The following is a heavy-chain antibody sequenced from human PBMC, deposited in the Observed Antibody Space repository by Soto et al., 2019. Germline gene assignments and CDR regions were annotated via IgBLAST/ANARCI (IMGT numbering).Heavy chain of an antibody. D-gene: IGHD3-16*02. V-gene: IGHV1-18*01. CDR3: ARAWDLSSPPGSFDI. Sequence: ASVKVSCKASGYTFTSYGISWVRQAPGQGLEWMGWISAYNGNTNYAQKLQGRVTMTTDTSTSTAYMELRSLRSDDTAVYYCARAWDLSSPPGSFDICGQWPMVTVSS. J-gene: IGHJ3*02. CDR1: GYTFTSYG. CDR2: ISAYNGNT.